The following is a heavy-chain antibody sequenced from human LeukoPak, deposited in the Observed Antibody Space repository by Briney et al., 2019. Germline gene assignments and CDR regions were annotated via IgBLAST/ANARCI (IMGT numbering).Heavy chain of an antibody. Sequence: GGSLRLSCAASGFTVSSNYMSWVRQAPGKGLEWVSGISWNSGSIGYADSVKGRFTISRDNAKNSLYLQMNSLRAEDTALYYCAKSPRPGYSYGYKDYWGQGTLVTVSS. CDR3: AKSPRPGYSYGYKDY. D-gene: IGHD5-18*01. CDR2: ISWNSGSI. V-gene: IGHV3-9*01. CDR1: GFTVSSNY. J-gene: IGHJ4*02.